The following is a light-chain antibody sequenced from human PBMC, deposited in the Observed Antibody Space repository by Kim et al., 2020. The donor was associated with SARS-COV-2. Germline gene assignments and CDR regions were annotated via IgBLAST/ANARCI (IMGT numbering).Light chain of an antibody. V-gene: IGKV3-11*01. CDR1: QSVSSY. J-gene: IGKJ4*01. CDR2: DAS. CDR3: QQRSNWPLT. Sequence: EIVLTQSPATLSLSPGERATLSCRASQSVSSYLAWYQQKPGQAPRLLIYDASNRATGIPARFSSSGSGTDFTLTISSLEPDDFAVYYCQQRSNWPLTFGGGTKVDIK.